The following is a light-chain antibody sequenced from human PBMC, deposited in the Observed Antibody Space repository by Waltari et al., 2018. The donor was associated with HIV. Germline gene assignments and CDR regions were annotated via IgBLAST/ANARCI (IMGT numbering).Light chain of an antibody. V-gene: IGLV3-1*01. CDR1: KLGIKY. J-gene: IGLJ1*01. CDR2: HDN. Sequence: YDLVQPPSVSVSPGQTASITCSGDKLGIKYACWYQQKPAQSPVLVIYHDNMRPPGIPERFSGSKSGNTATLTISGTQAMDEADYYCQTWDGSTYVFGTGTKVTVL. CDR3: QTWDGSTYV.